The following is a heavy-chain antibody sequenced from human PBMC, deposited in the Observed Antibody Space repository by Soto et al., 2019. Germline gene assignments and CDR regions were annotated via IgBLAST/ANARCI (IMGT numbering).Heavy chain of an antibody. CDR3: ARDADCRSSSCYVGWFDP. Sequence: QVQLVESGGGLVQPGGSLRLSCAASGFTFSDYYMSWIRQAPGKGLEWVSYISSSGTDTNYADSVKGRFTISRDNAKNSLYLQMNSLIADDTAVYYCARDADCRSSSCYVGWFDPWVQGTLVTVSS. CDR2: ISSSGTDT. V-gene: IGHV3-11*05. J-gene: IGHJ5*02. D-gene: IGHD2-2*01. CDR1: GFTFSDYY.